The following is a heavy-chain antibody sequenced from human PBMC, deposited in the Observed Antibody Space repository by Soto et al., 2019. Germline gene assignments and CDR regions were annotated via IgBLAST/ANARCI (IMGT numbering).Heavy chain of an antibody. CDR3: ARVVVAARSRAFDI. CDR2: INWNGGST. CDR1: GFTFDDYG. V-gene: IGHV3-20*01. J-gene: IGHJ3*02. D-gene: IGHD2-15*01. Sequence: GGSLRFSCAASGFTFDDYGMSWVRQAPGKGLEWVSGINWNGGSTGYADSVKGRFTISRDNAKNSLYLQMNSLRAEDTALYHCARVVVAARSRAFDIWGQGTMVTVSS.